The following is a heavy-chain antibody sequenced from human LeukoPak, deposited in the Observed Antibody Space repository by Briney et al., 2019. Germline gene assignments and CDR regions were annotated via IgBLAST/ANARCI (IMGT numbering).Heavy chain of an antibody. CDR2: IYHSGST. J-gene: IGHJ3*02. V-gene: IGHV4-30-2*01. D-gene: IGHD5-12*01. CDR3: ARGRADIVAPAAFDI. CDR1: GGSISSGGYY. Sequence: PSETLSLTCTVSGGSISSGGYYWSWIRQPPGKGLEWIGYIYHSGSTYYNPSLKSRVTISVDRSKNQFSLKLSSVTAADTAVYYCARGRADIVAPAAFDIWGQGTMVTVSS.